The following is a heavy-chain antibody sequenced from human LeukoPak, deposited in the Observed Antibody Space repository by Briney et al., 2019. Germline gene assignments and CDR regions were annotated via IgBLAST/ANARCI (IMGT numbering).Heavy chain of an antibody. D-gene: IGHD3-22*01. Sequence: ASVKVSCKASGYTFTGYYMHWVRQAPGQGLEWMGWIKPNSRGTNYAKKFQGRVTMTRDTSISTAYMELSRLRSEDTAVYYCASAADDSSGYYPTFNAFDIWGQGTMVTVSS. CDR1: GYTFTGYY. V-gene: IGHV1-2*02. CDR3: ASAADDSSGYYPTFNAFDI. J-gene: IGHJ3*02. CDR2: IKPNSRGT.